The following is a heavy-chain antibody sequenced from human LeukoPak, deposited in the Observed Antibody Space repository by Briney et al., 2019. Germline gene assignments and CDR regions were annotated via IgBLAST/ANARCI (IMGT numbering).Heavy chain of an antibody. CDR1: GGSISSHY. CDR2: IYYSGST. D-gene: IGHD3-22*01. J-gene: IGHJ4*02. Sequence: PSETLSLTCAVSGGSISSHYWSWLRQPPGKGLEWIGYIYYSGSTNYNPSLKSRVTISVDTSKKQFSLKLSSVTTADTAVYYCARSTYYDSRPSPFDYWGQGTLVTVSS. CDR3: ARSTYYDSRPSPFDY. V-gene: IGHV4-59*11.